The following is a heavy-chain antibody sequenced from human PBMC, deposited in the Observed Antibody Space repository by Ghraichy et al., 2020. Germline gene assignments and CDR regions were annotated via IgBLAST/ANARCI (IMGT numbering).Heavy chain of an antibody. Sequence: SLRLSCAASGLTFSSYAMSWVRQAPGKGLEWVSGISDSGGTTWYAESVKGRFTISRDNSKNTMFLQMNSLRAEDTAVYYCAKDDYCTNGVCYFISDCWGQGTLVTVSS. V-gene: IGHV3-23*01. CDR3: AKDDYCTNGVCYFISDC. D-gene: IGHD2-8*01. CDR1: GLTFSSYA. CDR2: ISDSGGTT. J-gene: IGHJ4*02.